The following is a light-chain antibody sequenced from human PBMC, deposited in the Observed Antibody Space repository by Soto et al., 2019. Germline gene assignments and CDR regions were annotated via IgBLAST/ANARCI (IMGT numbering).Light chain of an antibody. CDR1: SSDVGGSNY. CDR2: EVS. J-gene: IGLJ1*01. CDR3: SSYTSSSTPFV. Sequence: QSALTQPASVSGSPGQSITISCTGTSSDVGGSNYVSWYQQHPGKAPKFIIHEVSNRPSGVSNRFSASKSGNTASLTISGLQAEDKADYYCSSYTSSSTPFVFGTGTKLTVL. V-gene: IGLV2-14*01.